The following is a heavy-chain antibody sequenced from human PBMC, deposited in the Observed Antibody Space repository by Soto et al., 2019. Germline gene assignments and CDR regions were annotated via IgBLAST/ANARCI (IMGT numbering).Heavy chain of an antibody. Sequence: QVLLVQSGAEMKKPGSSVKVSCKASGGTFSSSAITWVRQAPGQGLEWVGGIIPAFGTANYSPKFQGRVSVTADQSTSTAYMELSSLTSEDTAFYYCARGYQTSWDVFDLWGQRTLVTVSS. CDR1: GGTFSSSA. CDR2: IIPAFGTA. V-gene: IGHV1-69*01. CDR3: ARGYQTSWDVFDL. D-gene: IGHD2-2*01. J-gene: IGHJ5*02.